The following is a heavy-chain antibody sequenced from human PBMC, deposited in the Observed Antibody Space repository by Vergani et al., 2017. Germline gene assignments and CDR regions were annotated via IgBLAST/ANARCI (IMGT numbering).Heavy chain of an antibody. CDR2: FDPEDGET. V-gene: IGHV1-24*01. CDR1: GYTLTELS. CDR3: ATGARDGGWYPFEY. D-gene: IGHD6-19*01. Sequence: QVQLVQSGAEVKKPGASVQVSCKVSGYTLTELSMHWVRQDPGKGLEWMGGFDPEDGETIYAQTFQGRVTMTEDTSTDTAYMELSSLRSEDTAVYYCATGARDGGWYPFEYWGQGTLVTVSS. J-gene: IGHJ4*02.